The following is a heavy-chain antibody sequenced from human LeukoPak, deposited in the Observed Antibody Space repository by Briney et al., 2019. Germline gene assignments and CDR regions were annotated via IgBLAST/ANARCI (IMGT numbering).Heavy chain of an antibody. CDR1: QFSFSRYW. CDR2: IWYGGSNK. V-gene: IGHV3-30*02. Sequence: GGSLRLSCAASQFSFSRYWMSWVRQAPGKGLEWVAVIWYGGSNKYYADSVKGRFTISRDNSKNTLYLQMNSLRAEDTAVHYCAKGAHILRYYYYYMDVWGKGTTVTVSS. J-gene: IGHJ6*03. CDR3: AKGAHILRYYYYYMDV.